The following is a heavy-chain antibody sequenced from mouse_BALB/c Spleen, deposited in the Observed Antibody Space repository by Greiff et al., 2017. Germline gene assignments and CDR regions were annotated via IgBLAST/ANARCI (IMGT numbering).Heavy chain of an antibody. D-gene: IGHD1-1*01. V-gene: IGHV1-5*01. CDR1: GYTFTSYW. Sequence: VQLKQSGTVLARPGASVKMSCKASGYTFTSYWMHWVKQRPGQGLEWIGAIYPGNSDTSYNQKFKGKAKLTAVTSTSTAYMELSSLTNEDSAVYYCTRAPHYYGSSAWFAYWGQGTLVTVSA. J-gene: IGHJ3*01. CDR2: IYPGNSDT. CDR3: TRAPHYYGSSAWFAY.